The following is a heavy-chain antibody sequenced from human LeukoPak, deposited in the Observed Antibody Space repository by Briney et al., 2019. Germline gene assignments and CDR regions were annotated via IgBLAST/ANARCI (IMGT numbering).Heavy chain of an antibody. V-gene: IGHV4-59*01. D-gene: IGHD6-19*01. CDR3: ARSVAGHDNWFDP. J-gene: IGHJ5*02. CDR1: GGSISSYY. CDR2: IYYSGST. Sequence: SETLSLTCTVSGGSISSYYWSWIRQPPGKGLEWIRYIYYSGSTNYNPSLKSRVTISVDTSKNQFSLKLSSVTAADTAVYYCARSVAGHDNWFDPWGQGTLVTVSS.